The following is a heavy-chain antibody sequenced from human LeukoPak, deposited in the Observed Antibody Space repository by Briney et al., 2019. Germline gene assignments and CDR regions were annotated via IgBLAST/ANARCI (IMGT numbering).Heavy chain of an antibody. Sequence: PGGSLRLSCAASGFTFTSYAMSWVRQVSGKGLEWVSVISGSGGSTYYADSVKGRFTISRDNSKNTLYLQMKSLRAEDTAVYYCARVRDFWSGYSNSYYYMDVWGKGATVTVSS. CDR2: ISGSGGST. CDR3: ARVRDFWSGYSNSYYYMDV. CDR1: GFTFTSYA. D-gene: IGHD3-3*01. J-gene: IGHJ6*03. V-gene: IGHV3-23*01.